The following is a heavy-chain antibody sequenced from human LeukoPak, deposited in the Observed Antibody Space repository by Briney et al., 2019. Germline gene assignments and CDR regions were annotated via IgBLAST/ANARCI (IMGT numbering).Heavy chain of an antibody. V-gene: IGHV3-23*01. Sequence: PGGSLRLSCAASGFTFSSYAMSWVRRAPGKGLEWVSAISGSGGSTYHADSVKGRFTISRDNSKNTLYLQMNSLRAEDTAVYYCAKETRSIVVVVAAALDYWGQGTLVTVSS. CDR3: AKETRSIVVVVAAALDY. CDR2: ISGSGGST. J-gene: IGHJ4*02. D-gene: IGHD2-15*01. CDR1: GFTFSSYA.